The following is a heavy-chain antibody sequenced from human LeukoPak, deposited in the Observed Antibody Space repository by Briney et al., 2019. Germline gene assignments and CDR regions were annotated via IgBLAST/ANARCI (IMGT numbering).Heavy chain of an antibody. CDR3: AGNRNGQRTNYYYYGMDV. J-gene: IGHJ6*02. CDR1: GYTFASYA. V-gene: IGHV1-18*01. Sequence: ASVKVSCKASGYTFASYAISWVRQAPGQGLEWMGWISAYNGNTNYAQKLQGRVTMTTDTSTSTAYMELRSLRSADTAVYYCAGNRNGQRTNYYYYGMDVWGQGTTVTVSS. CDR2: ISAYNGNT. D-gene: IGHD1-14*01.